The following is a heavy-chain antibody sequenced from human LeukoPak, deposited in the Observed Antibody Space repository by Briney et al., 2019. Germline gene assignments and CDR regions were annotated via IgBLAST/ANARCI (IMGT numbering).Heavy chain of an antibody. CDR1: GFTFSDYY. CDR2: ISSNGGTK. Sequence: GGSPRLSCAASGFTFSDYYVSWFRQAPGKGLEWISYISSNGGTKYYADSVKGRFTISRDNAKNSLYLQMNSLRAEDTAIYYCARDGSGRYYMDVWGKGTTVTVSS. D-gene: IGHD3-10*01. CDR3: ARDGSGRYYMDV. J-gene: IGHJ6*03. V-gene: IGHV3-11*01.